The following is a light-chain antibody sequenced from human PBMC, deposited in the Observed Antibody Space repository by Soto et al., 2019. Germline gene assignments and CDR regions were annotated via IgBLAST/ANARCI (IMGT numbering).Light chain of an antibody. CDR1: SSDVGGYNY. J-gene: IGLJ3*02. Sequence: QSALTQPRSVSGSPGQSVTISCTGTSSDVGGYNYVSWYQQHPGKAPKLMIYDVSKRPSGVPDRFSGSKSVNTASLTISGLQSEDEADYYCCSYEGSYTWVFGGGSKLTVL. CDR3: CSYEGSYTWV. CDR2: DVS. V-gene: IGLV2-11*01.